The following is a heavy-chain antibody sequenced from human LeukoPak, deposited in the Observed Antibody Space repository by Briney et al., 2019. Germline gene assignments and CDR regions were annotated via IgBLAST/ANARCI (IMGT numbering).Heavy chain of an antibody. J-gene: IGHJ4*02. V-gene: IGHV4-38-2*02. CDR3: ARLRASGWGIRFLEWLLYYDY. D-gene: IGHD3-3*01. CDR1: GYSISSGYY. Sequence: SETLSLTCTVSGYSISSGYYWGWIRQPPGKGLEWIGSIYHSGSTYYNPSLKSRVTISVDTSKNQFSLKLSSVTAADTAVYYCARLRASGWGIRFLEWLLYYDYWGQGTLVTVSS. CDR2: IYHSGST.